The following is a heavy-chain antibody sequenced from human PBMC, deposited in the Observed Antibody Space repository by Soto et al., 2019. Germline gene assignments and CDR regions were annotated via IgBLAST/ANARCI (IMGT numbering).Heavy chain of an antibody. D-gene: IGHD5-12*01. J-gene: IGHJ6*02. CDR2: ISYDGSNK. CDR1: GFTFSGNA. V-gene: IGHV3-30-3*01. Sequence: QVQLVESGGGVVQPGRSRRLSCAASGFTFSGNAMHWVRQAPGRGLEWVAVISYDGSNKYYADSVKGRFTISRDNSKNTLYLQMNSLRAEDTAVYYSARDSPVAGMDVWGQRTTVTVSS. CDR3: ARDSPVAGMDV.